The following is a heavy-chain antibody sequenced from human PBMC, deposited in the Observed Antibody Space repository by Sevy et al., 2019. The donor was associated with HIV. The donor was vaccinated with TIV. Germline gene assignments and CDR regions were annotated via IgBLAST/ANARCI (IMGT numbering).Heavy chain of an antibody. CDR3: ARYSVSYRD. Sequence: GGSPRLSCAASGFTFSSSWMSWVRQAPGKGLEWVANINQDGSDKYYVDSVKGRFTISRDNAKDSLSLQMNSLRAEDTAVYYCARYSVSYRDWGQGTLVTVSS. V-gene: IGHV3-7*01. CDR2: INQDGSDK. J-gene: IGHJ4*02. CDR1: GFTFSSSW. D-gene: IGHD1-26*01.